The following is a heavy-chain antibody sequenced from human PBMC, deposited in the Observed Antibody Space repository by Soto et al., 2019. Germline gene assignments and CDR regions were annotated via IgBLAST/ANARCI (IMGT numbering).Heavy chain of an antibody. CDR1: GDSISSGGSS. CDR3: ARGTQYYFDTSGYPTGPPFAFDL. J-gene: IGHJ3*01. CDR2: IYDTGRT. Sequence: QMQLQESGSRLVKPSQTVSLTCVVSGDSISSGGSSWNWIRQPPGKGLEWIGYIYDTGRTYYNPSLKSRVTISVDRSKNQFSLNVSSVTAADTAVYYCARGTQYYFDTSGYPTGPPFAFDLWGQGTMVTVSS. V-gene: IGHV4-30-2*01. D-gene: IGHD3-22*01.